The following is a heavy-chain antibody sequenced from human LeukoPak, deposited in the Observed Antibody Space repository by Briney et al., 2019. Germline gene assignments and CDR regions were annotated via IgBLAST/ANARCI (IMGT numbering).Heavy chain of an antibody. J-gene: IGHJ4*02. D-gene: IGHD1-26*01. CDR2: INHSGST. V-gene: IGHV4-34*01. CDR1: GGSFSGYY. Sequence: SESLSLTCAVYGGSFSGYYWSWIRQPPGKGLEWIGEINHSGSTNYNPSLKSRVTISVDTSKNQFSLKLSSVTAADTAVYYCAEGVGATGFDYWGQGTLVTVSS. CDR3: AEGVGATGFDY.